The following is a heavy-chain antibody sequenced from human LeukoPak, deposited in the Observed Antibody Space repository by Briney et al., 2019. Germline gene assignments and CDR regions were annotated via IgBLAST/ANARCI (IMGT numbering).Heavy chain of an antibody. J-gene: IGHJ5*02. CDR3: AGVRGIISRNWFDP. CDR1: GGSISSSNYY. V-gene: IGHV4-39*05. D-gene: IGHD3-10*01. Sequence: PSETPSLTCTVSGGSISSSNYYWGWIRQPPGKGLEWIGTIYYGGTTYYNPSLKSRVTISVDTSKNQFSLKLSSVTAADTAVYFCAGVRGIISRNWFDPWGHGTLVTVSS. CDR2: IYYGGTT.